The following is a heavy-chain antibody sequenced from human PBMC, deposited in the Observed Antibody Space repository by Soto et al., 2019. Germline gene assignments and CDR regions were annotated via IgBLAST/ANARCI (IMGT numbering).Heavy chain of an antibody. Sequence: PXGSLRLSCAASGFIFTRYSMNWVRQAPGKGLDWVSSINSTTNYIYYGDSMKGRFTISRDNAKNSLYLEMNSLRAEDTAVYYCARESEDLTSNFDYWGQGTLVTVSS. CDR3: ARESEDLTSNFDY. CDR1: GFIFTRYS. CDR2: INSTTNYI. V-gene: IGHV3-21*06. J-gene: IGHJ4*02.